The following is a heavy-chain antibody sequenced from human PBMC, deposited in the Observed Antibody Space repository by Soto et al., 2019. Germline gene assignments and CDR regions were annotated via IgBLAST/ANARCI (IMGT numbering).Heavy chain of an antibody. Sequence: GGSLRLSCAASGFTFSSYGMHWVRQAPGKGLEWVAVIWYDGSNKYYADSVKGRFTISRDNSKNTLYLQMNSLRAEDTAVYYCARDFLVYEYYYYGMDVWGQGTTVTVSS. CDR3: ARDFLVYEYYYYGMDV. J-gene: IGHJ6*02. CDR1: GFTFSSYG. D-gene: IGHD2-8*01. V-gene: IGHV3-33*01. CDR2: IWYDGSNK.